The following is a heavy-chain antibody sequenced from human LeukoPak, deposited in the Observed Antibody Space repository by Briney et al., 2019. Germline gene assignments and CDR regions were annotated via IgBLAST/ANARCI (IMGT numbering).Heavy chain of an antibody. CDR1: GYTFTGYY. J-gene: IGHJ4*02. CDR2: INPNSGDT. V-gene: IGHV1-2*02. D-gene: IGHD3-22*01. CDR3: ARGSSSGYYYFDY. Sequence: ASVKVSCKASGYTFTGYYMHWVRQAPGQGLEWMGWINPNSGDTNYAQEFQGRVTMTRDTSISTAYMELNGLRSDDTAVYYCARGSSSGYYYFDYWGQGTLVTVSS.